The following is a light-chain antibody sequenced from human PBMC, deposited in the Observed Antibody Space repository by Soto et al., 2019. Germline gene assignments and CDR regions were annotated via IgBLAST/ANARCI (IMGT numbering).Light chain of an antibody. CDR2: GAS. J-gene: IGKJ1*01. Sequence: EIVLTQSPGTLPLSPGERATLSCRASQSVSSSYLVWYQQKPGQAPRLLIYGASSRATGIPDRFSGSGSGTDFTLTISRLEPEDFAVYYCQQYDSSSWTFGQGTKVEIK. CDR3: QQYDSSSWT. CDR1: QSVSSSY. V-gene: IGKV3-20*01.